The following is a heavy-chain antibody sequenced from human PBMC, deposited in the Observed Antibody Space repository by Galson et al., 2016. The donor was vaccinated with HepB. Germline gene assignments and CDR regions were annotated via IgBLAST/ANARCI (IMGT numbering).Heavy chain of an antibody. D-gene: IGHD3-10*01. J-gene: IGHJ4*02. V-gene: IGHV2-5*02. CDR2: IYWDDSK. CDR1: GFSLSTSGVG. CDR3: AHSRLLLFAEPPLV. Sequence: PALVKPTQTLTLTCTFSGFSLSTSGVGVAWIRQPPRKALEWLALIYWDDSKRYSPSLKSRLTITKDTSKNQVVLKMTNMDPVDTATYYCAHSRLLLFAEPPLVWGQGTLVTVSS.